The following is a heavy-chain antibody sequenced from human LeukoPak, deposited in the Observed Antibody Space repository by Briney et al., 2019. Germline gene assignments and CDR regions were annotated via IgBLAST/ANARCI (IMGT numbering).Heavy chain of an antibody. CDR1: GFSFSSYA. V-gene: IGHV3-64D*09. J-gene: IGHJ1*01. CDR2: ISSNGGST. D-gene: IGHD3-22*01. Sequence: GGSLRLSCSASGFSFSSYAMHWVRQAPGKGLEYVSAISSNGGSTYYADSVKGRFTISRDNSKNTLYLQMSSLRAEDTAVYYCVKGQRYYDSSGYYSIEYFQHWGQGTLVTVSS. CDR3: VKGQRYYDSSGYYSIEYFQH.